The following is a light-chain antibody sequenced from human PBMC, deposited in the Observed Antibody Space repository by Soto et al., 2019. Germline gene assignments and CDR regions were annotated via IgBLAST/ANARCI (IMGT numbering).Light chain of an antibody. CDR2: GNS. CDR3: QSYDSSLSSVV. Sequence: QSALTQPPSVSGAPGQRVTISCTGSSSNIGAGYDVHWYQQLPGTAPKLLIYGNSNRPSGVPDRFSGSKSGTSASLAITGLQAEDEADYDCQSYDSSLSSVVFGGGTKLNVL. CDR1: SSNIGAGYD. V-gene: IGLV1-40*01. J-gene: IGLJ2*01.